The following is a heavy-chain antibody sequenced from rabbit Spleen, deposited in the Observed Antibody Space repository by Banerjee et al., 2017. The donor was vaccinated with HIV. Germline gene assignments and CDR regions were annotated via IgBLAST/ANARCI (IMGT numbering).Heavy chain of an antibody. V-gene: IGHV1S40*01. CDR3: ARMMDAGYAGYGYAGYYFNL. J-gene: IGHJ4*01. D-gene: IGHD6-1*01. CDR2: IYAGSSGFT. CDR1: GFSFSSSYY. Sequence: QSLEESGGGLVQPEGSLTLTCTASGFSFSSSYYMCWVRQAPGKGLEWIACIYAGSSGFTYYASWAKGRFTISKTSSTTVTLQMTSLTAADTATYFCARMMDAGYAGYGYAGYYFNLWGQGTLVTVS.